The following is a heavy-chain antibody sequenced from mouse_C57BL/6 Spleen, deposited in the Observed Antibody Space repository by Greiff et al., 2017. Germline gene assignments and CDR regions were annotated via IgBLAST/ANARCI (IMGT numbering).Heavy chain of an antibody. J-gene: IGHJ4*01. CDR3: ARSGGWLRAMDY. Sequence: VQLQQSGAELVRPGTSVKVSCKASGYAFTNYLIEWVKQRPGQGLEWIGVINPGSGGTNYNEQFKGKATLTAYKSSSTAYMHLRSLTSEDSAVYFCARSGGWLRAMDYWGQGTSVTVSS. CDR2: INPGSGGT. D-gene: IGHD2-3*01. CDR1: GYAFTNYL. V-gene: IGHV1-54*01.